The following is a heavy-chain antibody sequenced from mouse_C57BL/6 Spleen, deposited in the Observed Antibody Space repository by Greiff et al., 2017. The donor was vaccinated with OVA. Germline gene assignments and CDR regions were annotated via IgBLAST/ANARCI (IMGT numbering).Heavy chain of an antibody. CDR2: IYPGDGDT. V-gene: IGHV1-80*01. CDR3: ARVVARYFDV. D-gene: IGHD1-1*01. J-gene: IGHJ1*03. CDR1: GYAFSSYW. Sequence: QVQLKQSGAELVRPGASVKISCKASGYAFSSYWMNWVKQRPGKGLEWIGQIYPGDGDTNYNGKFKGKATLTADKSSSTAYMQLSSLTSEDSAVYFCARVVARYFDVWGTGTTVTVSS.